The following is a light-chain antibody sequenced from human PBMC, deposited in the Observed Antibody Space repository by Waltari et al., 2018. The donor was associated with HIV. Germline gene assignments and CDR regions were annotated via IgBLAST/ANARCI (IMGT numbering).Light chain of an antibody. Sequence: QSALTQPRSVSGSPGQSVTISCTGTSRDVGNYHYVSWYQQHPGKAPKFMIYDVSKRPSGVPDRFSGSKSGNTASLTISGLQAEDEADYYCCSYAGSYTLGVFGGGTKVTVL. J-gene: IGLJ2*01. CDR1: SRDVGNYHY. CDR3: CSYAGSYTLGV. V-gene: IGLV2-11*01. CDR2: DVS.